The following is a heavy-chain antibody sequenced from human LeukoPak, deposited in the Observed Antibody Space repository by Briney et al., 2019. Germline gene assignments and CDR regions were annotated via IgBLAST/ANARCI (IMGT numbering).Heavy chain of an antibody. CDR2: FYYGGST. V-gene: IGHV4-39*07. Sequence: SETLSLTCTVSGDSISSSSYYWGWIRQPPGKGLEWIGTFYYGGSTYHNPSLKSRVTISVDTSKNQFSLKLNSVTAADTAVYYCARDYYDSRGEAFDIWGQGTMVTVSS. CDR3: ARDYYDSRGEAFDI. CDR1: GDSISSSSYY. D-gene: IGHD3-22*01. J-gene: IGHJ3*02.